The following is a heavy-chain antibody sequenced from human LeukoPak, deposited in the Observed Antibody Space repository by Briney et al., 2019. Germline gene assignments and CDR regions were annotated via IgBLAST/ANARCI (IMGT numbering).Heavy chain of an antibody. J-gene: IGHJ4*02. D-gene: IGHD3-9*01. CDR1: GFTFSSYA. CDR3: AKSPITILRSHYFDF. V-gene: IGHV3-30*02. Sequence: GGSLRLSCAASGFTFSSYAMHWVRQAPGKGLEWVAFIRYDGSNKYYADSVKGRFTISRDNSKNTLYLQMNSLRAEDTAVYYCAKSPITILRSHYFDFWGQGTLVTVSS. CDR2: IRYDGSNK.